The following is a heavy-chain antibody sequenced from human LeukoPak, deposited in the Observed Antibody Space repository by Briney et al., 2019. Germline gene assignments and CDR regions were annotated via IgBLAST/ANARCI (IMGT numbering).Heavy chain of an antibody. CDR3: AKARGAATYYYYYMDV. CDR1: GFSFSNYG. Sequence: GGSLRLSCAVSGFSFSNYGMHWVRQAPGKGLEWVALIWYDGSNKYYADSVKGRFTISRDNSKNTLYLQMNTLRAEDTAVYYCAKARGAATYYYYYMDVWGKGTTVTAYS. V-gene: IGHV3-33*06. CDR2: IWYDGSNK. D-gene: IGHD1-26*01. J-gene: IGHJ6*03.